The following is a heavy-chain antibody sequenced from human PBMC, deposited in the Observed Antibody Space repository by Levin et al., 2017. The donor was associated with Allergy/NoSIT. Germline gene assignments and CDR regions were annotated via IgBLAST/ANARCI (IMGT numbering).Heavy chain of an antibody. CDR3: AKDSLHEEVSANFWYFDL. V-gene: IGHV3-23*01. D-gene: IGHD2-15*01. CDR1: GLTFSSYA. Sequence: SGGSLRLSCAASGLTFSSYAVNWVRRAPGKGLEWVSVISGSGGSTFYADPGKGRFTISRDNSKKTVFLQMHSLRVEDTAIYYCAKDSLHEEVSANFWYFDLWGRGTLVTVSS. CDR2: ISGSGGST. J-gene: IGHJ2*01.